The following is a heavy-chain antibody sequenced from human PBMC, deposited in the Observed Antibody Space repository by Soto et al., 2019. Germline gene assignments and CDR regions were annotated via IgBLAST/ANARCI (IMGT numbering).Heavy chain of an antibody. Sequence: QVQLQESGPGLVKPSQTLSLTCTVSGGSISSGGYYWSWIRQHPGKGLEWIGYIYYSGSTYYNPSLKIRVTISVDTSKNQFSLKLSSVTAADTAVYYCARGAAAAGDAVDYWGQGTLVTVSS. D-gene: IGHD6-13*01. CDR3: ARGAAAAGDAVDY. CDR1: GGSISSGGYY. J-gene: IGHJ4*02. CDR2: IYYSGST. V-gene: IGHV4-31*03.